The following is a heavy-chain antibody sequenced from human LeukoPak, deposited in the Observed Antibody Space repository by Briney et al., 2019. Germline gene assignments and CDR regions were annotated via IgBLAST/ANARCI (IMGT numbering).Heavy chain of an antibody. CDR2: IYSGGGT. CDR1: GFTVSSNY. V-gene: IGHV3-66*04. CDR3: ARHDYDSSGYYGYYGMDV. J-gene: IGHJ6*02. Sequence: GGSLRLSCAASGFTVSSNYMSWVRHAPGKGLEWVSVIYSGGGTYYADSVKGRFTISRDNSKNTLYLQMNSLRAEDTAVYYCARHDYDSSGYYGYYGMDVWGQGTTVTVSS. D-gene: IGHD3-22*01.